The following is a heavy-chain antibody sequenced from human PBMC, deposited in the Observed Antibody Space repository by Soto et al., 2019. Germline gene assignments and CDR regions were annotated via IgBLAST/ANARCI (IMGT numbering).Heavy chain of an antibody. CDR3: VRRAQYFDGTGFHAFDI. D-gene: IGHD3-22*01. J-gene: IGHJ3*02. V-gene: IGHV3-23*01. Sequence: GGSLRLSCVASGYNFNKYAVSWVRQAPGKGLEWVSAISSGGDNTHYADSVKGRFTITRDNSKNMLYLGMNSLTVEDTAVYYCVRRAQYFDGTGFHAFDIWGQGTRVTVSS. CDR1: GYNFNKYA. CDR2: ISSGGDNT.